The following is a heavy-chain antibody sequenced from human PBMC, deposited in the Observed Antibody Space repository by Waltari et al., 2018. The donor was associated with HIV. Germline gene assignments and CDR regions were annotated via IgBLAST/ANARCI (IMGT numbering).Heavy chain of an antibody. CDR3: ASRGYNYGPLDY. D-gene: IGHD5-18*01. CDR2: IYYSGST. J-gene: IGHJ4*02. Sequence: QVQLQESGPGLVKPSQTLSLTCSVSGGSITSGGYYWSWIRQHPGKGLEWIGDIYYSGSTYYNPSLKSRVTISVDTSKNQFSLKVSSVTAADTAVYYCASRGYNYGPLDYWGQGTLVTVSS. CDR1: GGSITSGGYY. V-gene: IGHV4-31*03.